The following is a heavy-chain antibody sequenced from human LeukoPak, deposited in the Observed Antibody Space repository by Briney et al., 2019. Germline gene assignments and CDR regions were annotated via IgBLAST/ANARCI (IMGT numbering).Heavy chain of an antibody. CDR1: GFTFSSYG. Sequence: PGGSLRLSCAASGFTFSSYGMHWVRQAPGKGLERVAFIRYDGSNKYYADSVKGRFTISRDNSKNTLYLQMNSLRAEDTAVYYCAKDLSIAVAGTGLDYWGQGTLVTVSS. D-gene: IGHD6-19*01. CDR2: IRYDGSNK. V-gene: IGHV3-30*02. J-gene: IGHJ4*02. CDR3: AKDLSIAVAGTGLDY.